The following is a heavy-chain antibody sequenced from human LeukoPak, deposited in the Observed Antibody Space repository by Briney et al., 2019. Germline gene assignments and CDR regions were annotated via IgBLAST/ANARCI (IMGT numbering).Heavy chain of an antibody. J-gene: IGHJ4*02. CDR1: GGSFSGYY. D-gene: IGHD1-1*01. V-gene: IGHV4-34*01. CDR2: INHSGST. CDR3: ARLNVSRYYFGY. Sequence: SETLSLTCAVYGGSFSGYYWSWIRQPPGKGLEWIGEINHSGSTNYNPSLKSRVTISVDTSKNQFSLKLSSVTAADTAVYYCARLNVSRYYFGYWGQGTLVTVSS.